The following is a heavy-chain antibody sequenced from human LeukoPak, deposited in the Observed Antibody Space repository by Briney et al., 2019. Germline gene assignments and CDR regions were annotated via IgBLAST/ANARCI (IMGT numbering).Heavy chain of an antibody. D-gene: IGHD6-13*01. J-gene: IGHJ6*02. CDR3: AKESLYSSSWSAKYYYYYYGMDV. Sequence: GGSLRLSCAASGFTFSSYGMHWVRQAPGKGLEWVAVISYDGSNKYYADSVKGRFTISRDNSKNTLYLQMNSLRAEDTAVYYCAKESLYSSSWSAKYYYYYYGMDVWGQGTTVTVSS. CDR2: ISYDGSNK. V-gene: IGHV3-30*18. CDR1: GFTFSSYG.